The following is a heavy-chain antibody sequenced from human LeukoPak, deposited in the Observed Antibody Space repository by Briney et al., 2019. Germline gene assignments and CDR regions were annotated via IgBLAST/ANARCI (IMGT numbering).Heavy chain of an antibody. CDR3: AREDRGYSGYDTYYFDY. V-gene: IGHV1-69*13. J-gene: IGHJ4*02. CDR2: IIPIFGTA. D-gene: IGHD5-12*01. CDR1: GGTFSNYA. Sequence: ASVKVSCKASGGTFSNYAISWVRQAPGQGLERMGGIIPIFGTANYAQKFQGRVTITADESTSTPYMELSSLRSEDTAVYYCAREDRGYSGYDTYYFDYWGQGTLVTVSS.